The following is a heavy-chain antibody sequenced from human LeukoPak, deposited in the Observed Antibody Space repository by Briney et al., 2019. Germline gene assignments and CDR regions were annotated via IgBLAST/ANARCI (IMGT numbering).Heavy chain of an antibody. CDR3: ARGRAAGDFDY. V-gene: IGHV4-30-2*01. CDR1: GGSVRSGGYY. J-gene: IGHJ4*02. CDR2: IHDTGNT. D-gene: IGHD6-13*01. Sequence: PSQTLSLTCAVSGGSVRSGGYYWTWICQPPGKGLECIGHIHDTGNTYYNPSFRSRVTISVDRAKNQFSLNLTSVAATDTAVYYCARGRAAGDFDYWGLGSLVIVSS.